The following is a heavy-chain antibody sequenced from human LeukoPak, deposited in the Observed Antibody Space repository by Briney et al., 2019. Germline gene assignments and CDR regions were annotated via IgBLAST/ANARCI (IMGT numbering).Heavy chain of an antibody. Sequence: PGGSLRLSCAASGFTLSSYWMHWVRQAPGKGLVWVSRINGDGSTTTYADSVKGRFTISRDNAKNTLYLQLNSLRAEDTAVYYCARSGNGFDIWGQGTMVTVSS. D-gene: IGHD2-8*01. CDR3: ARSGNGFDI. CDR1: GFTLSSYW. J-gene: IGHJ3*02. V-gene: IGHV3-74*01. CDR2: INGDGSTT.